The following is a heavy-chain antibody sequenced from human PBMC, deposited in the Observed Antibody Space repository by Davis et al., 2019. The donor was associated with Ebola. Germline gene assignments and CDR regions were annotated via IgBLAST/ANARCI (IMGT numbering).Heavy chain of an antibody. D-gene: IGHD1-14*01. V-gene: IGHV3-23*01. Sequence: GESLKISCAASGFTFDDYAMHWVRQAPGKGLEWVSAIITGGSTYYADSVKGRFTISRDNSKNTLYLQMNSLRAEDTAVYYCARGDNLGYWGQGTLVTVSS. CDR2: IITGGST. CDR3: ARGDNLGY. J-gene: IGHJ4*02. CDR1: GFTFDDYA.